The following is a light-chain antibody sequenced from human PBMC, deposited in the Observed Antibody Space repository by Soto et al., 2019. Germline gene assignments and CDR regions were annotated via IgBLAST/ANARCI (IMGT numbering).Light chain of an antibody. CDR1: QSLLHSNGYAF. V-gene: IGKV3-20*01. CDR2: GAF. CDR3: QQYGTSPLT. Sequence: DIVMTQSPLSLPVTPGEPASISCRSSQSLLHSNGYAFLAWYQQKPGQAPRLLIHGAFSRATGIPDRFRGSGSGTDFTLTISTLEPEDSAVYYCQQYGTSPLTFGGGTKV. J-gene: IGKJ4*01.